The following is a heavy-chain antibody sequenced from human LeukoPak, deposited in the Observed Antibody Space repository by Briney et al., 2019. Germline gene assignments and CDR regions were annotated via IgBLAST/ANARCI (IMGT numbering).Heavy chain of an antibody. CDR1: GFTFSNAW. V-gene: IGHV3-15*01. J-gene: IGHJ4*02. CDR2: IKSKTDGGTT. Sequence: GGSLRLSCAASGFTFSNAWMSWVRQAPGKGLEWVGRIKSKTDGGTTDYAAPVKGRFTISRDDSKNTLYLQMNSLKTEDTAVYYCTTDLVVVVVAATPGYWGQGTLVTVSS. D-gene: IGHD2-15*01. CDR3: TTDLVVVVVAATPGY.